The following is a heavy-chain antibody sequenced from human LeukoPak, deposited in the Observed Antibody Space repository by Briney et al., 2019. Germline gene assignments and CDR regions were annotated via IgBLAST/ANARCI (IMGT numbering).Heavy chain of an antibody. J-gene: IGHJ6*02. CDR1: GFTFSSYG. CDR3: ARIRGTMVRGVIYYYYGMDV. D-gene: IGHD3-10*01. CDR2: IWYDGSNK. V-gene: IGHV3-33*01. Sequence: GGSLRLSCAASGFTFSSYGMHWVRQAPGKGLEWVAVIWYDGSNKYYADSVKGRFTISRDNSKNTLYLQMNSLRAEDTAVYYCARIRGTMVRGVIYYYYGMDVWGQGTTVTVSS.